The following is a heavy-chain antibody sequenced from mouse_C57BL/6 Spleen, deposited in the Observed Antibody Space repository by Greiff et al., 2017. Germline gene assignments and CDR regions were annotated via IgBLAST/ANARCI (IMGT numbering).Heavy chain of an antibody. Sequence: VQLQQPGAELVKPGASVKLSCKASGYPFTSYWMHWVKQRPGQGLEWIGMIHPNSGSTNYNEKFKSKATLTVDKSSSTAYMQLSSLTSEDSAVYYCARGYYYGSSSGYWGQGTTLTVSS. D-gene: IGHD1-1*01. CDR3: ARGYYYGSSSGY. J-gene: IGHJ2*01. CDR2: IHPNSGST. V-gene: IGHV1-64*01. CDR1: GYPFTSYW.